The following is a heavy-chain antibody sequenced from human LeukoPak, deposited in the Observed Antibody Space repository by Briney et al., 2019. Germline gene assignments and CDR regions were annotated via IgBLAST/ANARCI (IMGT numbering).Heavy chain of an antibody. CDR2: ISYDGSNK. Sequence: GRSLRLSCAASGFTFSSYGMHWVRLAPGKGLEWVAVISYDGSNKYYADSVKGRFTISRDNSKNTLYLQMNSLRAEDTAVYYCAKTPRGYSYGDFDYWGQGTLVTVSS. J-gene: IGHJ4*02. CDR3: AKTPRGYSYGDFDY. CDR1: GFTFSSYG. V-gene: IGHV3-30*18. D-gene: IGHD5-18*01.